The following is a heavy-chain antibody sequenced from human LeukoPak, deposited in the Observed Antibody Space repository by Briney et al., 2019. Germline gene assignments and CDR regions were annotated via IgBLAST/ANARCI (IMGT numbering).Heavy chain of an antibody. Sequence: SETLSLTCTVSGGSISSSNWWSWVRQPPGKGLEWIGEIYHSGSTNYNPSLKSRVTISVDKSKNQFSLKLSSVTAADTAVYYCARVIAARPRAFDIWGQGTMVTVSS. CDR1: GGSISSSNW. CDR3: ARVIAARPRAFDI. J-gene: IGHJ3*02. CDR2: IYHSGST. V-gene: IGHV4-4*02. D-gene: IGHD6-6*01.